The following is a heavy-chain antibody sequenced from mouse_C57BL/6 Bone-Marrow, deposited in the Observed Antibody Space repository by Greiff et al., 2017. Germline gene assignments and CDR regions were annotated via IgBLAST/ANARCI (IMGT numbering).Heavy chain of an antibody. CDR3: ARRGVFITTVLATNYLDY. V-gene: IGHV1-7*01. CDR2: ITPSSGYT. D-gene: IGHD1-1*01. J-gene: IGHJ2*01. CDR1: GYTFTSYW. Sequence: VQLQQSGAELAKPGASVKLSCKASGYTFTSYWMHWVNQRPGQGLEWIGYITPSSGYTKYKQKFKDKSTLNADKSSSTAYLQMSSLTDEDSAVYYCARRGVFITTVLATNYLDYGGQGTTLTVSS.